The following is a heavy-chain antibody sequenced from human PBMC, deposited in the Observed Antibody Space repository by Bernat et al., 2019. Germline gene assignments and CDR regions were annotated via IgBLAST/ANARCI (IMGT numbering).Heavy chain of an antibody. J-gene: IGHJ5*02. CDR2: ISYDGSNK. V-gene: IGHV3-30-3*01. Sequence: QVQLVESGGGVVQPGRSLRLSCAASGFTFSSYAMHWVRQAPGKGLGWVAVISYDGSNKYYADSVKGRFTISRDNSKNTLYLQMNSLRAEDTAVYYCARDKAFQWLIGYNWFDPWGQGTLVTVSS. D-gene: IGHD6-19*01. CDR3: ARDKAFQWLIGYNWFDP. CDR1: GFTFSSYA.